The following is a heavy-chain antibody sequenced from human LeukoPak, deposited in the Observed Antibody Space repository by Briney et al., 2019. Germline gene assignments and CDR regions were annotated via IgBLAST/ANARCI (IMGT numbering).Heavy chain of an antibody. V-gene: IGHV3-30*18. J-gene: IGHJ4*02. CDR1: GFTFSNYG. CDR2: ISYDGSNK. Sequence: PGGSLRLPCAASGFTFSNYGMHWVRQAPGKGPEWVSVISYDGSNKYYADSVKGRFTISRDNSKNTLYLQMNSLRAEDAAMYYCAKNSGSTALWGQGTLVTVSS. D-gene: IGHD1-26*01. CDR3: AKNSGSTAL.